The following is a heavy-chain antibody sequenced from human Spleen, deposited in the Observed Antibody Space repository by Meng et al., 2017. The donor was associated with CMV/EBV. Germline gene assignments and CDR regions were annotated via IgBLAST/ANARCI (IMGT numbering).Heavy chain of an antibody. J-gene: IGHJ4*01. V-gene: IGHV3-21*01. CDR2: VTRTSSNT. D-gene: IGHD1-26*01. CDR3: VRDLIRGVVGARPRGPGDL. CDR1: FIGYT. Sequence: FIGYTMNWVRQTPGKGLEWVSSVTRTSSNTYYLDSVKGRFTISRDNTKSSLYLQMNSLRDEDTAVYYCVRDLIRGVVGARPRGPGDLWGHGTLVTVSS.